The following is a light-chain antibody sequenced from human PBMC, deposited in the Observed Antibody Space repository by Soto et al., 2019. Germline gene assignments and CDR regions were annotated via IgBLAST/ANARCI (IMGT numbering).Light chain of an antibody. J-gene: IGLJ3*02. CDR3: VLYMGSGLWV. V-gene: IGLV8-61*01. CDR1: SGPVSTTYY. CDR2: STN. Sequence: QTVVTQEPSFSVSPGRTVTLTCGLSSGPVSTTYYPSWYQQTPGPAPRTLMYSTNSRSSGVPDRFSGSILGDKAALTITGAQADDESDYYCVLYMGSGLWVFGGGTKLTVL.